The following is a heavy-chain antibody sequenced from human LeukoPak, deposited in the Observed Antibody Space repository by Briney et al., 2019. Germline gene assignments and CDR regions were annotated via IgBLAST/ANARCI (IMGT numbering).Heavy chain of an antibody. D-gene: IGHD3-3*01. CDR3: ARGSAAASWSGYLGYYYYYYMDV. V-gene: IGHV1-46*01. Sequence: ASVKVSCKASGYTFTSYYMHWVRQAPGQGLEWMGIINPSGGSTSYAQKFQGRVTMTRDTSTSTVYMELSRLRSDDTAVYYCARGSAAASWSGYLGYYYYYYMDVWGKGTTVTVSS. J-gene: IGHJ6*03. CDR2: INPSGGST. CDR1: GYTFTSYY.